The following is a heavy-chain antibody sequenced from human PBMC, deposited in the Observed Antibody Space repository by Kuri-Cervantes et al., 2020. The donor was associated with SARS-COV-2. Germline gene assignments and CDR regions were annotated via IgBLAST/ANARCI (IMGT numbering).Heavy chain of an antibody. Sequence: GESLKISCAAPGFTFSSYWMHWVRQAPGKGLEWVANIKQDGSEKYYVDSVKGRFTISRDNAKNSLYLQMNSLRAEDTAVYYCARDAYPYSSSSSFSDVWGKGTTVTVSS. V-gene: IGHV3-7*01. CDR2: IKQDGSEK. J-gene: IGHJ6*04. CDR3: ARDAYPYSSSSSFSDV. CDR1: GFTFSSYW. D-gene: IGHD6-6*01.